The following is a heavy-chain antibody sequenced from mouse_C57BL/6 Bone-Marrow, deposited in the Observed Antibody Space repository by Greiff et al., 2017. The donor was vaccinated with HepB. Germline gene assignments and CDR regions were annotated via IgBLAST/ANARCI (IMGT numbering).Heavy chain of an antibody. CDR3: ARDGSGFAD. V-gene: IGHV5-17*01. CDR1: GFTFSDYG. J-gene: IGHJ3*01. CDR2: ISSGSSTI. D-gene: IGHD2-3*01. Sequence: EVHLVESGGGLVKPGGSLKLSCAASGFTFSDYGMHWVRQAPEKGLEWVAYISSGSSTIYYADTVKGRFTISRDNAKNTRFLQMTSLRSEDTAMYYCARDGSGFADWGQGTLVTVS.